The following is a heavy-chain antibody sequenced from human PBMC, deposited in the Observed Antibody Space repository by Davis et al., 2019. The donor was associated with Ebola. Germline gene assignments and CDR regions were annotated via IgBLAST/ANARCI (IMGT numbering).Heavy chain of an antibody. J-gene: IGHJ4*02. CDR2: INPSACST. D-gene: IGHD3-22*01. CDR1: LYTFTRYY. CDR3: ASGKYYYDGSGFNFEY. V-gene: IGHV1-46*01. Sequence: ASVQVSCKASLYTFTRYYMHWVRQAPGQGLEGVGIINPSACSTSNAQQFQGRVTMTMDTSTSTVYLELRSLRFDDTAVYYCASGKYYYDGSGFNFEYWGQGTLVTVSS.